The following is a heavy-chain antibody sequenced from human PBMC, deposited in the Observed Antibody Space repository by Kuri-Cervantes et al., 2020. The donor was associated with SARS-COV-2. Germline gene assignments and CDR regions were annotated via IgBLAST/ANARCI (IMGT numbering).Heavy chain of an antibody. Sequence: SQTLSLTCAVNGGSFSGYYWSWIRQPPGKGLEWIGEINHSGSTNYNPSLKSRVTISVDTSKNQFSLKLSSVTAADTAVYYCARRGGYYDFWSGSGIDYWGQGTLVTVSS. D-gene: IGHD3-3*01. CDR2: INHSGST. CDR1: GGSFSGYY. V-gene: IGHV4-34*01. CDR3: ARRGGYYDFWSGSGIDY. J-gene: IGHJ4*02.